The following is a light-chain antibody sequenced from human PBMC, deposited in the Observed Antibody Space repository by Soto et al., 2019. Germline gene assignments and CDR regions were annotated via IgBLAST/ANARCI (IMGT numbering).Light chain of an antibody. J-gene: IGLJ1*01. CDR2: GNN. Sequence: QSELTQPPSVSGAPGQRVTISCTGSSSNIGAGYDVQWYQQLPGTAPKVLIYGNNNRPSGVPDRFSGSKSGTSASLAITGLQAEDEADYYCQSYDSSLSGWVFGTGTKLTVL. V-gene: IGLV1-40*01. CDR1: SSNIGAGYD. CDR3: QSYDSSLSGWV.